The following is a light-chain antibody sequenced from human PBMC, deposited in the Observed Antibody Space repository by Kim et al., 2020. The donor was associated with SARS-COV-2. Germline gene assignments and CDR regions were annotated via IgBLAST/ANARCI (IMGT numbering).Light chain of an antibody. CDR2: GAS. CDR3: LHDSIWPLT. V-gene: IGKV3-15*01. Sequence: EVVVTQSPATLSVFPGVRATLSCRTSETVTTSLAWYQQTPGQAPRLLIHGASARPTVLPARFSGGGSGTDFTLTITGAQSEDAATYYCLHDSIWPLTSGQGTKVDI. J-gene: IGKJ1*01. CDR1: ETVTTS.